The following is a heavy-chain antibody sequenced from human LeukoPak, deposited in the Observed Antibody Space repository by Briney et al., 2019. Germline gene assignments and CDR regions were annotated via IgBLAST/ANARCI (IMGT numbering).Heavy chain of an antibody. D-gene: IGHD6-13*01. CDR3: TRRDSSSWYGGKYFDY. Sequence: GGSLRLSCAASGFTFSGSAMHWVRQASGKGLEWVGRIRSKANSYATAYAASVKGRFTISRDDSKNTAYLQMNSQKTEDTAVYYCTRRDSSSWYGGKYFDYWGQGTLVTVSS. V-gene: IGHV3-73*01. J-gene: IGHJ4*02. CDR1: GFTFSGSA. CDR2: IRSKANSYAT.